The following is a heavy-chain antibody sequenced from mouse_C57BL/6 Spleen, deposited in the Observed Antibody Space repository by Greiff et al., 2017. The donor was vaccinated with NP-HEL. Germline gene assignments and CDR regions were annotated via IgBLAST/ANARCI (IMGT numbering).Heavy chain of an antibody. CDR2: IYPGSGNT. CDR3: ARGGGYDFHWYFDV. D-gene: IGHD2-4*01. CDR1: GYTFTDYY. V-gene: IGHV1-76*01. J-gene: IGHJ1*03. Sequence: VKLMESGAELVRPGASVKLSCKASGYTFTDYYINWVKQRPGQGLEWISRIYPGSGNTDYNEKFKGKATLTAEKSSSTAYMQLSSLTSEDSAVYFCARGGGYDFHWYFDVWGTGTTVTVSS.